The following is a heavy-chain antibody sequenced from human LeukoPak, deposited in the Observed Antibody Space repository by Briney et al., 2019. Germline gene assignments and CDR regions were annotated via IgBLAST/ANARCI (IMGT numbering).Heavy chain of an antibody. CDR3: ARTRRMVRGVITYFDY. V-gene: IGHV1-46*01. D-gene: IGHD3-10*01. CDR2: INPSGGST. CDR1: GYTFTSYY. Sequence: ASVKVSCKASGYTFTSYYMHWVRQAPGQGLEWMGIINPSGGSTSYAQKFQGRVTMTRDTSTSTVYMELSSLRSEDTAVYYCARTRRMVRGVITYFDYWGQGTLVTVSS. J-gene: IGHJ4*02.